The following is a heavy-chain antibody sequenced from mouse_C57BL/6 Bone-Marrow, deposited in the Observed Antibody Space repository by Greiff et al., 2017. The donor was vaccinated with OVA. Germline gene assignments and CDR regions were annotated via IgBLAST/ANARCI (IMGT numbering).Heavy chain of an antibody. CDR1: GYTFTSYG. Sequence: VKVVESGAELARPGASVKLSCKASGYTFTSYGISWVKQRTGQGLEWIGEIYPRSGNTYYNEKFKGKATLTADKSSSTAYMELRSLTSEDSAVYFCAGITTVVHFDVWGTGTTVTVSS. V-gene: IGHV1-81*01. J-gene: IGHJ1*03. CDR3: AGITTVVHFDV. CDR2: IYPRSGNT. D-gene: IGHD1-1*01.